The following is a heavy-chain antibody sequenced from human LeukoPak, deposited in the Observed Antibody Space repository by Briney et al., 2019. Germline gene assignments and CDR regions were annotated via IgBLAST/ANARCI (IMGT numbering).Heavy chain of an antibody. CDR1: GFTFSSYW. V-gene: IGHV3-74*01. CDR3: ARDVLR. CDR2: ISSDGSST. Sequence: GGSLRLSCGASGFTFSSYWMHWVRQAPGKGPVWVSRISSDGSSTSYADSVKGRFTISRDSAKNTLYLQMNSLRAEDTAVYYCARDVLRRGQGTLVTVSS. D-gene: IGHD2-15*01. J-gene: IGHJ4*02.